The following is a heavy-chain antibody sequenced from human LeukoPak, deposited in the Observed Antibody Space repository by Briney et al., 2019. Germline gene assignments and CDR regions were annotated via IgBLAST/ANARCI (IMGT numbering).Heavy chain of an antibody. J-gene: IGHJ5*02. CDR1: GDSISSGDYY. V-gene: IGHV4-61*02. CDR3: AKGAGGFSYYNWFDP. Sequence: SESLSLTCTVSGDSISSGDYYWRWIRQPPGKGLEWIGRISSSGCTNCNPSLKSRVTISVDTSKNQFSLKLASVTAADTAIYYCAKGAGGFSYYNWFDPGGQGTLVTVSS. D-gene: IGHD5-18*01. CDR2: ISSSGCT.